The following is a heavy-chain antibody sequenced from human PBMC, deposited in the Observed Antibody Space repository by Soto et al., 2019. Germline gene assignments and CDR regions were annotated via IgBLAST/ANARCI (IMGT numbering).Heavy chain of an antibody. CDR3: AKDEDRGYSGYDGLF. Sequence: PGGSLRLSCAASGFSFSSYAMSWVRQAPGKGLEWVSAISGSGGSTYYADSVKGRFTISRENSKNTLYLQMNSLRAEDTAVYYCAKDEDRGYSGYDGLFWGQGTLVTVSS. CDR2: ISGSGGST. V-gene: IGHV3-23*01. D-gene: IGHD5-12*01. J-gene: IGHJ4*02. CDR1: GFSFSSYA.